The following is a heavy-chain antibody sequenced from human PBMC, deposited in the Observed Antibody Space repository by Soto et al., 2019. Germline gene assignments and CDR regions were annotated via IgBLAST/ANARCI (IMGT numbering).Heavy chain of an antibody. J-gene: IGHJ4*02. V-gene: IGHV3-7*03. Sequence: GGSLRLSCAASGFKFSDYWMSWVRQAPGKGLEWVGNIKHDTGEAHYADSVKGRFTITRDNIKNFLFLQMNGLRSDDTASYYCARDGLLFSGPYRPSRFDYWGLGTLVTVSS. D-gene: IGHD3-16*02. CDR1: GFKFSDYW. CDR3: ARDGLLFSGPYRPSRFDY. CDR2: IKHDTGEA.